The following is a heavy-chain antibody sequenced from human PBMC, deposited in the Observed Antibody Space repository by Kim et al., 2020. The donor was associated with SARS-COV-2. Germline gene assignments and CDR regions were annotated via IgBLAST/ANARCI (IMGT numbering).Heavy chain of an antibody. CDR2: IIPIFGTA. CDR1: GGTFSSYA. CDR3: ARVPPFTMVRGVLYGMDV. J-gene: IGHJ6*02. D-gene: IGHD3-10*01. Sequence: SVKVSCKASGGTFSSYAISWVRQAPGQGLEWMGGIIPIFGTANYAQKFQGRVTITADESTSTAYMELSSLRSEDTAVYYCARVPPFTMVRGVLYGMDVWGQGTTVTVSS. V-gene: IGHV1-69*13.